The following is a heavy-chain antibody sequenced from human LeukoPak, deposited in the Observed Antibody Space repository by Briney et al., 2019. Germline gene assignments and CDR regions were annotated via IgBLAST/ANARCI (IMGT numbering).Heavy chain of an antibody. CDR1: GGSISSGGYY. CDR2: IYHSGST. D-gene: IGHD2-2*01. Sequence: SQTLSLTCTVSGGSISSGGYYWSWIRQPPGKGLEWIGYIYHSGSTYYNPSLKSRVTISVDRSKNQFSLKLSSVTAADTAVYYCARGVPAATGGGYWFDPWGQGTLVTVSS. J-gene: IGHJ5*02. CDR3: ARGVPAATGGGYWFDP. V-gene: IGHV4-30-2*01.